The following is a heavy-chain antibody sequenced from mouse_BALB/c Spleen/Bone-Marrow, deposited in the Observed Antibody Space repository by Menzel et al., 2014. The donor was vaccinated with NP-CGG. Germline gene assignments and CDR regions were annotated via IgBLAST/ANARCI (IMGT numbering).Heavy chain of an antibody. D-gene: IGHD2-4*01. CDR1: GFTFXNYG. V-gene: IGHV5-9-2*01. CDR2: ISGGGSYT. J-gene: IGHJ3*01. CDR3: ARHAYYDQTEVSFVY. Sequence: EVQRVESGGGLVKSGGSLKLSCAASGFTFXNYGMSWVRQTPEKRLEWVATISGGGSYTFYPDSVKGRFTISRDNAKNDLCLQLSSLRSEDTALYYCARHAYYDQTEVSFVYWGQGTLVTVSA.